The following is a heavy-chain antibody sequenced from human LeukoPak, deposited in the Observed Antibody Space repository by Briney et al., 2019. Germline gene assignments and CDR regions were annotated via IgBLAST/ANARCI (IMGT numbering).Heavy chain of an antibody. CDR3: ARQVVAAELWFDP. J-gene: IGHJ5*02. Sequence: PSETLSLTCTVSGGSISSGDYYWSWIRQPPGKGLEWIGYIYYSGSTYYNPSLKSRVTISVDTSKNQFSLKLSSVTAADTAVYYCARQVVAAELWFDPWGQGTLVTVSS. CDR2: IYYSGST. V-gene: IGHV4-30-4*01. CDR1: GGSISSGDYY. D-gene: IGHD2-15*01.